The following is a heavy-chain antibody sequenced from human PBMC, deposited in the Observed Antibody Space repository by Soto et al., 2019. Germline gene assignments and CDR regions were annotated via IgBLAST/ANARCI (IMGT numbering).Heavy chain of an antibody. CDR1: GFTFSSYA. D-gene: IGHD2-2*01. Sequence: PGGSLRLSCAASGFTFSSYAMSWVRQAPGKGLEWVSAISGSGGSTYYADSVKGRFTISRDNSKNTLYLQMNSLRAEDTAVYYCAKDSDCSSTSCYARGAYDPWGQGTLVTVSS. CDR3: AKDSDCSSTSCYARGAYDP. CDR2: ISGSGGST. V-gene: IGHV3-23*01. J-gene: IGHJ5*02.